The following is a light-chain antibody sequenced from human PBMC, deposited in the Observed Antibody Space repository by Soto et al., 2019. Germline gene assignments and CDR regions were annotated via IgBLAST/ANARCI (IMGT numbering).Light chain of an antibody. CDR3: SSYAGSNTWV. CDR2: DVT. J-gene: IGLJ3*02. CDR1: SSDVGAYNY. Sequence: QPVLTQPRSVSGSPGQSVTISCTGTSSDVGAYNYVSWYQQHPGKAPKLMIYDVTKRPSGVPDRFSGSKSGNTASLTISGLQAEDEADYYCSSYAGSNTWVFGGGTKLTVL. V-gene: IGLV2-11*01.